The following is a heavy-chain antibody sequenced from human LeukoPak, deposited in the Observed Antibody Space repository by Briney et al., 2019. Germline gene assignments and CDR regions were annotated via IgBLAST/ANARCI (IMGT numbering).Heavy chain of an antibody. CDR1: GGSVSSGSYY. D-gene: IGHD4-23*01. CDR2: IYYRGSTKYNT. Sequence: SETLSLTCTVSGGSVSSGSYYWSWIRQPPGKGLEGIGYIYYRGSTKYNTKYNPSLKSRVSISVDTSKNQFSLKLNSVTAAATAVYYCARDVPRGGGNPYYFDYWGQGPLVTVSS. J-gene: IGHJ4*02. CDR3: ARDVPRGGGNPYYFDY. V-gene: IGHV4-61*01.